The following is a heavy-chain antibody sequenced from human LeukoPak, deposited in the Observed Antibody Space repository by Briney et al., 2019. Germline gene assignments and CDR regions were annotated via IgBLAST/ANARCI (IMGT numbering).Heavy chain of an antibody. V-gene: IGHV3-21*04. CDR3: ARTSMYYYGSGSRNWFDP. CDR2: ISSSSSYI. CDR1: GFTFSSYS. Sequence: GGSLRLSCAVSGFTFSSYSMNWVRQAPGKGLEWGSSISSSSSYIYYADPVKGRFTISRDNAKNSLYLQMNRLRAEDTAVYYCARTSMYYYGSGSRNWFDPWGQGTLVTVSS. D-gene: IGHD3-10*01. J-gene: IGHJ5*02.